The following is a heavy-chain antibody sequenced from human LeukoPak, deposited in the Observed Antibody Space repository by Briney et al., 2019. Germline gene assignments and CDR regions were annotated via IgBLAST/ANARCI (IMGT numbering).Heavy chain of an antibody. Sequence: ASVKVSFKASGYTFTGYYMHWVRQAPGQGLEWMGWINPNSGGTNYAQKFQGRVTMTRDTSISTAYMELSRLRSDDTAVYYCASMGDYYDSSGYYMVDYRGQGTLVTVSS. CDR1: GYTFTGYY. CDR3: ASMGDYYDSSGYYMVDY. J-gene: IGHJ4*02. D-gene: IGHD3-22*01. V-gene: IGHV1-2*02. CDR2: INPNSGGT.